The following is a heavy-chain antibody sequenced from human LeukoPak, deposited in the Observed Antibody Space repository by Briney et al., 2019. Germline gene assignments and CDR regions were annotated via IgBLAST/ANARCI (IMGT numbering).Heavy chain of an antibody. Sequence: PGGSLRLSCAASGFTFSSYSMNWVRQAPGKGLEWVSSISSSSSYIYYADSVKGRFTISRDNAKNPLYLQMNSLRAEDTAVYYCASPASRDGYNLGYWGQGTLVTVSS. V-gene: IGHV3-21*01. CDR3: ASPASRDGYNLGY. D-gene: IGHD5-24*01. J-gene: IGHJ4*02. CDR2: ISSSSSYI. CDR1: GFTFSSYS.